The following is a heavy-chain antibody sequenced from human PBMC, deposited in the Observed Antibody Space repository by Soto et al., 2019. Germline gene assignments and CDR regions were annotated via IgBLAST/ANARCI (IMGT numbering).Heavy chain of an antibody. D-gene: IGHD3-10*01. CDR2: VYYSGST. CDR1: GGSISTYY. Sequence: QVQLQESGPGLVKPSETLSLTCTVSGGSISTYYWTWIRQSPGKGLEWIGYVYYSGSTDYNPSLRSRVTISVDTSKNQFSLELRSVTPADTAVYYCTREYYYGHNWFDPWGQGTLVTVSS. J-gene: IGHJ5*02. CDR3: TREYYYGHNWFDP. V-gene: IGHV4-59*01.